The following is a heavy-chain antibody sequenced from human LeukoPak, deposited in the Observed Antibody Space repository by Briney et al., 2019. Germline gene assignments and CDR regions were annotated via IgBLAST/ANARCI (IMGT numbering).Heavy chain of an antibody. Sequence: GGSLRLSCAASGFTFDDYAMHWVRQAPGKGLEWVSGISWNSGSIGYADSVKGRFTISRDNAKNSLYLQMNSLRAEDTALYYCAKEFRKWELLLLSDYWGQGTLVTVSS. D-gene: IGHD1-26*01. CDR1: GFTFDDYA. CDR3: AKEFRKWELLLLSDY. J-gene: IGHJ4*02. CDR2: ISWNSGSI. V-gene: IGHV3-9*01.